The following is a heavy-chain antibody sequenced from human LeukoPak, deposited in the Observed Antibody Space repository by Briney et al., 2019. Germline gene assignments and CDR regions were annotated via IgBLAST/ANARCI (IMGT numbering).Heavy chain of an antibody. J-gene: IGHJ4*02. CDR3: ARDDRERYCSGGSCYSISFDY. CDR2: ISSSSYI. CDR1: GFTFSSYS. V-gene: IGHV3-21*01. Sequence: GGSLRLSCAASGFTFSSYSMNWVRQAPGKGLEWVSSISSSSYIYYADSVKGRFTISRDNAKNSLYLQMNSLRAEDTAVYYCARDDRERYCSGGSCYSISFDYWGQGTLVTVSS. D-gene: IGHD2-15*01.